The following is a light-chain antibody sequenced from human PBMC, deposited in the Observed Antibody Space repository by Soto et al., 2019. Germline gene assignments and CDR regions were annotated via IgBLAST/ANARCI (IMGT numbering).Light chain of an antibody. CDR2: GVS. Sequence: EIVMTQSPATLSVSPGERVTLSCRASQSVSSNLAWYQHKPGQAPRLLIYGVSTRATGAPARFSGSGSGTEFTLTISSLLSEDFAIYYCQHYNNWPPMYTFGQGTKVDIK. J-gene: IGKJ2*01. CDR1: QSVSSN. CDR3: QHYNNWPPMYT. V-gene: IGKV3-15*01.